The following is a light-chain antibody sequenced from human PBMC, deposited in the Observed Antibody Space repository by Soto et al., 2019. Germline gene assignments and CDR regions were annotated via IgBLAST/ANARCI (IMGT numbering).Light chain of an antibody. V-gene: IGLV2-11*01. Sequence: QSALTQPRSVSGSPGQSVTISCTGTSSDVGIYEYVSWYQQHPGKAPKLILYDVSKWPSGVPRRFSGSKSGNTVSLTISGLQAEDEADYYCSSYAGSYTYVFGSGTKVTVL. CDR1: SSDVGIYEY. J-gene: IGLJ1*01. CDR2: DVS. CDR3: SSYAGSYTYV.